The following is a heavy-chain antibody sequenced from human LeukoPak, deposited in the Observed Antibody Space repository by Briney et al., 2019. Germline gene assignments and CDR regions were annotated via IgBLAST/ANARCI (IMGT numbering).Heavy chain of an antibody. Sequence: SETLSLTCTVSGGSISSYYWNWFRQPPGKGLEWIGDVYYSGGTNYNPSLKSRVTISVDTSKNQFSLKLSSVTAADTAVYYCARGTYYFDYWGQGTLVTVSS. CDR3: ARGTYYFDY. CDR2: VYYSGGT. CDR1: GGSISSYY. J-gene: IGHJ4*02. V-gene: IGHV4-59*12.